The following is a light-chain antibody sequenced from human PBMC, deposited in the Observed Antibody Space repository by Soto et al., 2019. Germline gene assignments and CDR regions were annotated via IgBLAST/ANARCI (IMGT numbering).Light chain of an antibody. J-gene: IGLJ2*01. CDR3: SSYTSSTTLV. Sequence: QSALTQPASVSRSPGQSITVSCTGTSSDIGGYNFVSWYQQLPGKAPKVMIYGVSNRPSGVSDRFSGSKSGNTASLTISGLQAEDEADYYCSSYTSSTTLVFGGGTKLTVL. CDR2: GVS. V-gene: IGLV2-14*01. CDR1: SSDIGGYNF.